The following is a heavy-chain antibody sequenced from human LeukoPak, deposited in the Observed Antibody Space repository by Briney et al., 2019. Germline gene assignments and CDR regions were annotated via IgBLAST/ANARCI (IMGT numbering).Heavy chain of an antibody. CDR3: ARGSGIVVVPAAIGWFDP. D-gene: IGHD2-2*01. Sequence: SETLSLTCTVSGGSISSYYWSWIRQPAGKGLEWIGRIYTSGSTNYNPSLKSRVTMSVDTSKNQFSLKLSSVTAADTAVYYCARGSGIVVVPAAIGWFDPWGQGTLVTVSS. V-gene: IGHV4-4*07. J-gene: IGHJ5*02. CDR2: IYTSGST. CDR1: GGSISSYY.